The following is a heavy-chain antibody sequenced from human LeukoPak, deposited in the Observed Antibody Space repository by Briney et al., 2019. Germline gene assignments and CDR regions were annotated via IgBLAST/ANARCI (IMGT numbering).Heavy chain of an antibody. CDR3: ASSVAANYYYYMDV. J-gene: IGHJ6*03. V-gene: IGHV3-48*03. D-gene: IGHD2-15*01. Sequence: GGSLRLSCAASGFTFSSYEMNWVRQAPGKGLEWVSYISSSGSTIYYADSVKGRFTISRDNAKNSLYLQMNSLRAEDTAVYYCASSVAANYYYYMDVWGKGTTVTISS. CDR2: ISSSGSTI. CDR1: GFTFSSYE.